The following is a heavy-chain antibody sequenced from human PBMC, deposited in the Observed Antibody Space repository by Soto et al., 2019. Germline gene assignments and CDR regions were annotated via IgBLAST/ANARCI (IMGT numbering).Heavy chain of an antibody. D-gene: IGHD3-10*01. CDR2: IWYDGGNK. CDR1: GFTFSSYG. Sequence: GGSLRLSCAASGFTFSSYGMHWVRQAPGKGLEWVAVIWYDGGNKYYADSVKGRFTISRDNSKNTLYLQMNSLRAEDTAVYYCARDTARAMVRIYYGMDVWGQGTTVTVSS. CDR3: ARDTARAMVRIYYGMDV. J-gene: IGHJ6*02. V-gene: IGHV3-33*01.